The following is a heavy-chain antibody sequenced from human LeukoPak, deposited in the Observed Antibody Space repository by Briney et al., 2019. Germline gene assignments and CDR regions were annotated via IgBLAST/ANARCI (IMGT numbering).Heavy chain of an antibody. CDR3: ARAPVVVPAVNRWFDP. D-gene: IGHD2-2*01. Sequence: SETLSLTCTVSGGSISSGGYYWSWIRQHPGKGLEWIGYIYCSGSTYYNPSLKSRLTISVDTSKNQFSLKLSSVTAADTAVYYCARAPVVVPAVNRWFDPWGQGTLVTVSS. V-gene: IGHV4-31*03. CDR1: GGSISSGGYY. CDR2: IYCSGST. J-gene: IGHJ5*02.